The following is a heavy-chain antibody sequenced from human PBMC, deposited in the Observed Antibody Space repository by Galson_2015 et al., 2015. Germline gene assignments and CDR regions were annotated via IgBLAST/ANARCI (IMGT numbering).Heavy chain of an antibody. CDR2: IYRDARA. V-gene: IGHV3-53*01. J-gene: IGHJ4*02. D-gene: IGHD4-11*01. CDR3: SKSIYSNGWVIFVS. CDR1: GFTFSSIY. Sequence: SLRLSCAASGFTFSSIYMSWVRRTPGKGLEWVSVIYRDARAYYSDSVRGRFTIYRDNSKNTLYLQMNSLIGEDTAVYYCSKSIYSNGWVIFVSWGPGTLVTVSS.